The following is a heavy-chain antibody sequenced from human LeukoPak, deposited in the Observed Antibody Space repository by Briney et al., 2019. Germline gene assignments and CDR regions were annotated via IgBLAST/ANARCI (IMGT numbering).Heavy chain of an antibody. CDR3: ARGYYYYYMDV. V-gene: IGHV3-7*01. CDR2: INQDGNDI. Sequence: GGSLRLSCAASGFTFSTYWMTWVRQAPGKGLEWVANINQDGNDIYYVDSVKGRFTISRDNAKNSLYLKMNSLRAEDTAVYYCARGYYYYYMDVWGKGTTVTVSS. J-gene: IGHJ6*03. CDR1: GFTFSTYW.